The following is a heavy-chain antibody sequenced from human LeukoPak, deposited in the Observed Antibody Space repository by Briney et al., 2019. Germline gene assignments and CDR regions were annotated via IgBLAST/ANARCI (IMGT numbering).Heavy chain of an antibody. CDR1: GFTFDDYA. Sequence: PGRSLRLSCAASGFTFDDYAIHWVRQAPGRGLEWVANIKKDGSETYYVDSVKGRFTISRDNAKNSLYLQMNSLRVEDTAVYYCVRAFDHWGQGILVTVSS. CDR3: VRAFDH. J-gene: IGHJ4*02. V-gene: IGHV3-7*01. CDR2: IKKDGSET.